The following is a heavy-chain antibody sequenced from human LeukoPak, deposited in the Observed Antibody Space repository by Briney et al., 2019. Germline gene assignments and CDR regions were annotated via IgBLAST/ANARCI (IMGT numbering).Heavy chain of an antibody. CDR2: IKPNSGGT. J-gene: IGHJ6*02. CDR3: ARDLIAAVLYGMDV. Sequence: GASVKVSCKASGYTFTGYYMQWVRQAPGQGLEWMGWIKPNSGGTNYAQKFQGRVTMTRDTSISTAYMELSRLRSDDTAVYYCARDLIAAVLYGMDVWGQGTTVTVSS. CDR1: GYTFTGYY. D-gene: IGHD6-13*01. V-gene: IGHV1-2*02.